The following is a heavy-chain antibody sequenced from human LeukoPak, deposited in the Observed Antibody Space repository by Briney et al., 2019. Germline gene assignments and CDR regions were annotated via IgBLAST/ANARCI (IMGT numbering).Heavy chain of an antibody. J-gene: IGHJ6*03. Sequence: PGGSLRLSCAASGFTISNHCMHWVRQAPGKGLVWVSRLSSDGRRTDYAASVKGRFTISRDNAKNTLFLQMNSLRPDDTAVYYCVREVDVVPATMGAYFYYYMDVWGKGTTVTVSS. CDR1: GFTISNHC. CDR3: VREVDVVPATMGAYFYYYMDV. D-gene: IGHD2-2*01. V-gene: IGHV3-74*01. CDR2: LSSDGRRT.